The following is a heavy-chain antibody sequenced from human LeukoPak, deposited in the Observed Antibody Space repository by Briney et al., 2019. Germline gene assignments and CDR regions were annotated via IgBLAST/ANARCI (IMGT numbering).Heavy chain of an antibody. CDR2: ISYDGSNK. D-gene: IGHD4-17*01. CDR1: GFTFSSYA. Sequence: GGSLRLSCAASGFTFSSYAVHWVRQAPGKGLEWVAVISYDGSNKYYADSVKGRFTISRDNSKNTLYLQMNSLRAEDTAVYYCARVSLYGDGYFDYWGQGTLVTVSS. V-gene: IGHV3-30*04. J-gene: IGHJ4*02. CDR3: ARVSLYGDGYFDY.